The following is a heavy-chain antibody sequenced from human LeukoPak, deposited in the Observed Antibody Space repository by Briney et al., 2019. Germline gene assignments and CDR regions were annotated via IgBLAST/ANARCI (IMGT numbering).Heavy chain of an antibody. CDR1: GFTFSSYG. CDR2: IWYDGSNK. CDR3: AKARAAAKRNYYGMDV. V-gene: IGHV3-30*02. D-gene: IGHD6-13*01. J-gene: IGHJ6*02. Sequence: AGGSLRLSCAASGFTFSSYGMHWVRQAPGKGLEWVAVIWYDGSNKYYADSVKGRFTISRDNSKNTLYLQMNSLRAEDTAVYYCAKARAAAKRNYYGMDVWGQGTTVTVSS.